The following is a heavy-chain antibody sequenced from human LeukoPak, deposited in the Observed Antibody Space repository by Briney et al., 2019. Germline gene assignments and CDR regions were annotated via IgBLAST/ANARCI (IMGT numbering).Heavy chain of an antibody. CDR2: IKQDSSAK. CDR3: VRWSYDNSAYYYDH. CDR1: GFTFSRHY. J-gene: IGHJ4*02. V-gene: IGHV3-7*03. Sequence: GGSLRLSCVASGFTFSRHYMSWVRQAPGKGLEWVANIKQDSSAKAYVDSVKGRFTVSRDNAKNSMSLQMNSLRAEDTAIYYCVRWSYDNSAYYYDHWGQGTLVTVSS. D-gene: IGHD3-22*01.